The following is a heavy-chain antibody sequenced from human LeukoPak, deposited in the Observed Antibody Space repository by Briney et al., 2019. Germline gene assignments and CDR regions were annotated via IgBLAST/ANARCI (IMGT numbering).Heavy chain of an antibody. CDR3: ARSLNYYGSGSYYNVFDY. V-gene: IGHV4-30-2*01. Sequence: SETLSLTCAVSGGSISSGGHSWSWIRQPPGKGLEWIGYIYHSGSTYYNPSLKSRVTISVDRSKNQFSLKLSSVTAADTAVYYCARSLNYYGSGSYYNVFDYWGQGTLVTVSS. J-gene: IGHJ4*02. CDR2: IYHSGST. CDR1: GGSISSGGHS. D-gene: IGHD3-10*01.